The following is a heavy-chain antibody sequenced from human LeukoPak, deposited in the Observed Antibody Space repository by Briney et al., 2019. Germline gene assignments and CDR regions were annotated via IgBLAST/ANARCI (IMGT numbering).Heavy chain of an antibody. Sequence: ASVKVSCKASGCTFTSYAMNWVRQAPGQGLEWMGWINTNTGNPTYAQGFTGRFVVSLDTSASTAYLQISSLKAEDTAVYYCATQLRYFDWLPFDYWGQGTLVTVSS. J-gene: IGHJ4*02. CDR3: ATQLRYFDWLPFDY. CDR1: GCTFTSYA. V-gene: IGHV7-4-1*02. D-gene: IGHD3-9*01. CDR2: INTNTGNP.